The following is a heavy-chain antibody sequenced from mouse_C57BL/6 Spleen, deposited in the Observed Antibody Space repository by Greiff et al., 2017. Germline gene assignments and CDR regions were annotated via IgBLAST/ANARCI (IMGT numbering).Heavy chain of an antibody. CDR1: GYSITSGYY. CDR2: ISYDGSN. Sequence: EVKLVESGPGLVKPSQSLSLTCSVTGYSITSGYYWNWIRQFPGNKLEWMGYISYDGSNNYNPSLKNRISITRDTSKNQFFLKLNSVTTEDTATYYCAREERGDYFDYWGQGTTLTVSS. V-gene: IGHV3-6*01. CDR3: AREERGDYFDY. J-gene: IGHJ2*01.